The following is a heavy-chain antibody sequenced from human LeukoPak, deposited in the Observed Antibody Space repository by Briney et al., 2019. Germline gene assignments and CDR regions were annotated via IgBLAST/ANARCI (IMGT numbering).Heavy chain of an antibody. CDR2: INSDGSST. V-gene: IGHV3-74*01. CDR3: ATGQGHGMDV. CDR1: GFTFSSYW. J-gene: IGHJ6*02. D-gene: IGHD1-14*01. Sequence: GGSLRLSCAASGFTFSSYWMHWVRHAPGKGLVWVSRINSDGSSTSYADSVKGRFTISRDNAKNTLYLQMNGLRAEDTAVYYCATGQGHGMDVWGQGTTVTVSS.